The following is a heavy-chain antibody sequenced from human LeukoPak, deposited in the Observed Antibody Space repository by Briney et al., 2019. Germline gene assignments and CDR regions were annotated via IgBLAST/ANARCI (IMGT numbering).Heavy chain of an antibody. J-gene: IGHJ5*02. Sequence: GGSLRLSCAASGFTFSSYAMSWVRQAPGKGLEWVSAISGSGGSTYYADSVKGRFTISRDNSKNTLYLQMNSLRAEDTAVYYCARDGETYGLTNHNWLDPWGQGTLVTVSS. CDR2: ISGSGGST. CDR1: GFTFSSYA. CDR3: ARDGETYGLTNHNWLDP. D-gene: IGHD3/OR15-3a*01. V-gene: IGHV3-23*01.